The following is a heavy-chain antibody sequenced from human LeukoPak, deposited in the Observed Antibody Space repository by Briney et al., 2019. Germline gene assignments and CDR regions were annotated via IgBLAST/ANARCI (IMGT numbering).Heavy chain of an antibody. J-gene: IGHJ4*02. CDR3: ARDRYYDSSGLDY. CDR1: GFTFSSYG. CDR2: IWFDGSNK. Sequence: GGSLRLSCAASGFTFSSYGMHWVRQAPGKGLEWVAVIWFDGSNKYYADSVKGRFTISRDNSKNTLYLQMNSLRAEDTAVYYCARDRYYDSSGLDYWGQGTLVTVSS. D-gene: IGHD3-22*01. V-gene: IGHV3-33*01.